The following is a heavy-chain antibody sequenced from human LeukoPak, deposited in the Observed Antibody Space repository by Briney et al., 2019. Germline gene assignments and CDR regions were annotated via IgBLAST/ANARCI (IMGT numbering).Heavy chain of an antibody. CDR2: IGGRDDRT. V-gene: IGHV3-23*01. Sequence: GGSLRLSCAASGFTFTGHTMTWLRQAPGKGLEWVSIIGGRDDRTYYADSVKGRFTISRDNSKNTLYQQMNSLRGEDTAVYYCAKDPNPFYDFWSGYRWGQGTLVTVSS. CDR1: GFTFTGHT. CDR3: AKDPNPFYDFWSGYR. J-gene: IGHJ4*02. D-gene: IGHD3-3*01.